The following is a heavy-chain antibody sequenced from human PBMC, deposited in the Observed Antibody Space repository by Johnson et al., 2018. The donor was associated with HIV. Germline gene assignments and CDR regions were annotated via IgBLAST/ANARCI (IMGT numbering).Heavy chain of an antibody. Sequence: QVQLVESGGGLVQPGGSLRLSCAASVFTFSSYGMHWVRQAPGKGLEWVTLISYHGSDTYYADSVQGRFTISRDNSRNMVYLEMNSLRTEDTAVYYCARGLKGAFDIWGQGTRVTVSA. CDR3: ARGLKGAFDI. CDR1: VFTFSSYG. J-gene: IGHJ3*02. V-gene: IGHV3-30*03. CDR2: ISYHGSDT.